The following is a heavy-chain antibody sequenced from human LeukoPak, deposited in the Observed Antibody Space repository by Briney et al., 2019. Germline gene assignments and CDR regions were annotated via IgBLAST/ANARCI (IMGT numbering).Heavy chain of an antibody. CDR1: GGSIRNNSYY. J-gene: IGHJ4*02. CDR2: IFHRGRT. CDR3: AGTSIVGQQLDDY. Sequence: SETLSLTCTVSGGSIRNNSYYWGWIRQPPGKGLEWIGNIFHRGRTYYNSSLKSRVTISVDTSKNQFSLKLSSVTAADTAVYYCAGTSIVGQQLDDYWGQGTLVTVSS. V-gene: IGHV4-39*07. D-gene: IGHD6-13*01.